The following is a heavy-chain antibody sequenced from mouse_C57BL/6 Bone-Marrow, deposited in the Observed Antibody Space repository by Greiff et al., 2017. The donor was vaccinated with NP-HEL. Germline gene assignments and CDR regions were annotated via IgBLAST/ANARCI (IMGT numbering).Heavy chain of an antibody. V-gene: IGHV5-6*01. D-gene: IGHD2-12*01. Sequence: EVQGVESGGDLVKPGGSLKLSCAASGFTFSSYGMSWVRQTPDKRLEWVATISSGGSYTYYPDSVKGRFTISRDNAKNTLYLQMSSLKSEDTAMYYCARHYEFDYWGQGTTLTVSS. CDR3: ARHYEFDY. CDR2: ISSGGSYT. CDR1: GFTFSSYG. J-gene: IGHJ2*01.